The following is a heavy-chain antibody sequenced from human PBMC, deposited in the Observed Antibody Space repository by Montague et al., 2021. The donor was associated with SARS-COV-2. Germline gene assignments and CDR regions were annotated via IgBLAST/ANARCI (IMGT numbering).Heavy chain of an antibody. CDR2: INWNGGST. V-gene: IGHV3-20*04. CDR3: ARGIVGATVPLDYYYGMDV. Sequence: SLRLSCAASGFTFGDHGMSWVRQAPGKGLEWVSGINWNGGSTGYADSVKGRFTISRDDAKNSLYMQMNSLRAEDTALYYRARGIVGATVPLDYYYGMDVWGQGTTVTVSS. CDR1: GFTFGDHG. J-gene: IGHJ6*02. D-gene: IGHD1-26*01.